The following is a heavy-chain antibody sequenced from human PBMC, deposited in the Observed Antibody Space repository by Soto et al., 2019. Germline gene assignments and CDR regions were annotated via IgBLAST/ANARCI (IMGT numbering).Heavy chain of an antibody. V-gene: IGHV3-23*01. CDR3: AKGGRGSSWEYFQD. D-gene: IGHD6-13*01. CDR1: GFTFGSYS. J-gene: IGHJ1*01. Sequence: GGSLRLSCAASGFTFGSYSMTWVRQAPGKGLEWLSAISGSGAITKYADFVKGRFTISRDNSKNTLYLQMNSLRAEDTAVYYCAKGGRGSSWEYFQDWGQGTLVTVSS. CDR2: ISGSGAIT.